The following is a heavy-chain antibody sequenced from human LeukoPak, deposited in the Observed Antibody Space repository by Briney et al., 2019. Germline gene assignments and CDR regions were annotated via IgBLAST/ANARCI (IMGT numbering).Heavy chain of an antibody. Sequence: GGSLRLSCAASGFTFSSSVMNWVRQAPGNGLEWVSYISSRSSTIYYADSVKGRFTISRDNAKNSLYLQMNSLRDDDTAVYYCARDLDYWGQGTLVTVSS. J-gene: IGHJ4*02. CDR3: ARDLDY. CDR1: GFTFSSSV. CDR2: ISSRSSTI. V-gene: IGHV3-48*02.